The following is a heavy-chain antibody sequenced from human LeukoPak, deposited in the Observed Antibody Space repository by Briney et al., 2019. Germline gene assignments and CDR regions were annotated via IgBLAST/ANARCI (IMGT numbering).Heavy chain of an antibody. V-gene: IGHV3-7*01. CDR2: IKQDGTEK. CDR1: GFTFSNYW. CDR3: TRDTGCPGGTCYSFYDY. D-gene: IGHD2-15*01. J-gene: IGHJ4*02. Sequence: GGSLRLSCAASGFTFSNYWMTWVRQAPGKGLEWVANIKQDGTEKYCVDSVKGRFAISRDNAENSLYLQMNSLRAEDTAVYYCTRDTGCPGGTCYSFYDYWGQGTLVTVSS.